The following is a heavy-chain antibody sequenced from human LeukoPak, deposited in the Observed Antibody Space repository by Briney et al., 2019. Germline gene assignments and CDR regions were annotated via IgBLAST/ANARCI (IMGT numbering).Heavy chain of an antibody. D-gene: IGHD6-6*01. Sequence: GRSLRVSCAASGFTFDDYAMHWVRQAPGKGMEWVSGISWNSGSIGYADSVKGRFTISRDNAKNSLYLQMNSLRAEDMALYYCAKESIAARRPGYYYYYMDVWGKGTTVTVSS. J-gene: IGHJ6*03. V-gene: IGHV3-9*03. CDR1: GFTFDDYA. CDR3: AKESIAARRPGYYYYYMDV. CDR2: ISWNSGSI.